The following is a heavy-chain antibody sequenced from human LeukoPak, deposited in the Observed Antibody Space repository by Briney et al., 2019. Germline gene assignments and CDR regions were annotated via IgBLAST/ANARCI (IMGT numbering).Heavy chain of an antibody. J-gene: IGHJ4*02. V-gene: IGHV1-69*01. CDR3: ARVNEQYQLLRGLDY. CDR1: GGTFSSYA. D-gene: IGHD2-2*01. Sequence: SVKVSCKASGGTFSSYAISWVRQAPGQGLEWMGGIIPIFGTANYAQKFQGRVTITADESTSTAYMELSSLRSEDTAVYYCARVNEQYQLLRGLDYWGQGTLVTVSS. CDR2: IIPIFGTA.